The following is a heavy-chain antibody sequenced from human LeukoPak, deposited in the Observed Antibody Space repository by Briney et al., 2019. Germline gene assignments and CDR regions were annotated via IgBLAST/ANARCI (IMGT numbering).Heavy chain of an antibody. J-gene: IGHJ4*02. CDR1: GGSFSGYY. CDR3: ARGLAYCSSTSCRAGYGY. D-gene: IGHD2-2*01. V-gene: IGHV4-34*01. Sequence: SETLSLTCAVYGGSFSGYYWSWIRQPPGKGLEWIGEISHSGSTNYNPSLKSRVTISADTSKNQFSLKLSSVTAADTAVYYCARGLAYCSSTSCRAGYGYWVQGTLVTVSS. CDR2: ISHSGST.